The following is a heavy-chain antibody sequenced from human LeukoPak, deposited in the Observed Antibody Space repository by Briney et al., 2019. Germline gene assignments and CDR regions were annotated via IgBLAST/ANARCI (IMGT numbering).Heavy chain of an antibody. CDR3: ARQGGGWPTYYFDY. V-gene: IGHV4-38-2*02. Sequence: SETLSLTCTVSGYSISSGYYWGWIRQPPGKGLEWIGSIYHSGSTYYNPSLKSRVTISVDTSKNHLSLKLSSVTAADTAVYYCARQGGGWPTYYFDYWGQGTLVTVSS. D-gene: IGHD6-19*01. CDR2: IYHSGST. J-gene: IGHJ4*02. CDR1: GYSISSGYY.